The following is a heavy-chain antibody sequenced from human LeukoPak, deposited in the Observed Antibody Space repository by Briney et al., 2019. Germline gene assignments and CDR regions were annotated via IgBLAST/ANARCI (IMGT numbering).Heavy chain of an antibody. J-gene: IGHJ4*02. V-gene: IGHV1-69*13. D-gene: IGHD2-2*01. CDR3: ARDLIPYCSSTSCRDEGFDY. CDR2: IIPIFGTA. CDR1: GGTFSSYA. Sequence: ASVKVSCKASGGTFSSYAISWVRQAPGQGLEWMGGIIPIFGTANYAQKFQGRVTITADESTSTAYMELSSLRSEDTAVYYCARDLIPYCSSTSCRDEGFDYWGQGTLVTVSS.